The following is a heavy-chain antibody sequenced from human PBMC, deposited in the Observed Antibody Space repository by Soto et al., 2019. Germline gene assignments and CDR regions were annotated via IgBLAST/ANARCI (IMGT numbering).Heavy chain of an antibody. CDR2: ISGSGAST. Sequence: EVQLLESGGGLVRPGGSLRLSCAASGFTFSSHAMSWVRQAPGKVLEWVSVISGSGASTYYADSVKGRFTISRDNSKDTLYLQMNSQRAEDTAVYYCARGYQLLPAWYYYYMDVWGKGITVIVSS. CDR3: ARGYQLLPAWYYYYMDV. D-gene: IGHD2-2*01. CDR1: GFTFSSHA. V-gene: IGHV3-23*01. J-gene: IGHJ6*03.